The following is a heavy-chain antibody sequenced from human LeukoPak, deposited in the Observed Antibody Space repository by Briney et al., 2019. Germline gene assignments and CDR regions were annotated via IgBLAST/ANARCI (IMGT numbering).Heavy chain of an antibody. D-gene: IGHD3-10*01. J-gene: IGHJ4*02. Sequence: GGSLRLSCAASGVTFSSYAMSWVRQTPGKGLEWVSAISGSGGSTYYADSVKGRFTISRDNSKNTLYLQMNSLRAADTAVYYCAKSYYYGSGSYYNGAPFDYWGQGTLVTVSS. CDR2: ISGSGGST. CDR3: AKSYYYGSGSYYNGAPFDY. CDR1: GVTFSSYA. V-gene: IGHV3-23*01.